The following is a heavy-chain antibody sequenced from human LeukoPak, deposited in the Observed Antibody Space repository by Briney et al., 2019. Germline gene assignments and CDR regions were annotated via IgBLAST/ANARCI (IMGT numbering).Heavy chain of an antibody. CDR2: IYYSGST. CDR1: GGSISSGDYY. D-gene: IGHD3-16*01. CDR3: ARVDRGSNRFLDAFDI. Sequence: PSQTLSLTCTVSGGSISSGDYYWSWIRQPPGKGLEWIGYIYYSGSTYYNPSLKSRVTISVDTSKNQFSLKLSSVTAADTAVYYCARVDRGSNRFLDAFDIWGQGTMVTVSS. V-gene: IGHV4-30-4*08. J-gene: IGHJ3*02.